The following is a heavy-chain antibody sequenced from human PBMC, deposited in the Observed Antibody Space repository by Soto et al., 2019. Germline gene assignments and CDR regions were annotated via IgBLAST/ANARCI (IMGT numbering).Heavy chain of an antibody. J-gene: IGHJ4*02. CDR3: ARDPPYSVSIFDY. Sequence: PSQTLSLTCVISGDSVSSNGAAWNWFRQSPSRSLEWLGRTYYRSKWFNDYAVSVKSRITINPDTSKNQFSLQLNSVTPEDTAVYYCARDPPYSVSIFDYWGQGTLVTVSS. CDR1: GDSVSSNGAA. CDR2: TYYRSKWFN. D-gene: IGHD6-13*01. V-gene: IGHV6-1*01.